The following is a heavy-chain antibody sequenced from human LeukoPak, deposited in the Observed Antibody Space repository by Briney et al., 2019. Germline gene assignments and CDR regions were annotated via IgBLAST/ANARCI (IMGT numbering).Heavy chain of an antibody. V-gene: IGHV3-21*01. D-gene: IGHD5-18*01. Sequence: GGSLRLSCAASGFTFSSYSMNWVRQAPGKGLEWVSSISSSSSYIYYADSVKGRFTISRDNAKNSLYLQMNSLRAEDTAVYYCARGQYSYGYLVDYWGQGTLVTVSS. CDR3: ARGQYSYGYLVDY. J-gene: IGHJ4*02. CDR1: GFTFSSYS. CDR2: ISSSSSYI.